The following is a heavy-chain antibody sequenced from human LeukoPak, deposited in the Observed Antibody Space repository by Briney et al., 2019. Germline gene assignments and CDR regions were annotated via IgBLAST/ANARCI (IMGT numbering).Heavy chain of an antibody. V-gene: IGHV3-21*01. CDR1: GFTFSSYS. Sequence: GGSLRLSCAASGFTFSSYSMNWVRQAPGKGLEWVSYISGSSSYTYYADSVKGRFTISRDNAKNSLYLQMNSLRAEDTAVYFCARDTGMVSSDYGLDVWGKGTTVIVSS. D-gene: IGHD5-18*01. CDR2: ISGSSSYT. CDR3: ARDTGMVSSDYGLDV. J-gene: IGHJ6*04.